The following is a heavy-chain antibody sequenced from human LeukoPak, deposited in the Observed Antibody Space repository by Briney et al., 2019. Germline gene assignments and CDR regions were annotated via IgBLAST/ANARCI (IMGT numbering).Heavy chain of an antibody. J-gene: IGHJ4*02. Sequence: ASVKVSCKASGYSFTGYYLDWVRQAPGQGLEWMGWINPKSGGTNYAQKFPGRVTMTRDTSTSTVYMELSSLRSEDTAVYYCAVVGATFDYWGQGTLVTVSS. CDR1: GYSFTGYY. CDR3: AVVGATFDY. CDR2: INPKSGGT. V-gene: IGHV1-2*02. D-gene: IGHD1-26*01.